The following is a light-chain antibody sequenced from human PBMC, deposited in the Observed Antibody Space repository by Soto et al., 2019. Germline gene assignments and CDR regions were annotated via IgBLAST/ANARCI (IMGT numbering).Light chain of an antibody. CDR1: QSISSY. CDR2: AAS. J-gene: IGKJ4*01. Sequence: DIPMTQSRSSLSASVGDRVTITCRASQSISSYLNWYQQKPGKAPKLLIYAASSLQSGVPSRFSGSGSGTDFTLTISSLQPEDFATYYCQQSYSTPHLTFGGGTKVEIK. V-gene: IGKV1-39*01. CDR3: QQSYSTPHLT.